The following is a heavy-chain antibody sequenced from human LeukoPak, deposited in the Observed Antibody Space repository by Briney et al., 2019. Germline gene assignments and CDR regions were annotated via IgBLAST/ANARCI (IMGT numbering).Heavy chain of an antibody. CDR1: GFTLSSNY. CDR3: ARVRTDAFDI. J-gene: IGHJ3*02. V-gene: IGHV3-53*01. CDR2: IYSSGST. Sequence: GGSLRVSCAASGFTLSSNYMSWVRQAPGKGLEWVSIIYSSGSTYYADSVKGRFTISRDNSKNTLYLQMNSLRAEDTAVYYCARVRTDAFDIWGQGTMVTVSS. D-gene: IGHD1-1*01.